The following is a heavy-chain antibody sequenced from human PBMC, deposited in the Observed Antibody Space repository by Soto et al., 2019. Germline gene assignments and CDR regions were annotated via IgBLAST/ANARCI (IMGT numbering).Heavy chain of an antibody. Sequence: SETLSLTCAVYGGSFSGYYWSWIRQPPGKGLEWIGEVNHSGSTNYNPSLKSRVTISVDTSKNQFSLKMSSVTAADTAVYYCARVKILVYYYYMDVWGKGTTVTVSS. V-gene: IGHV4-34*01. D-gene: IGHD3-3*01. CDR1: GGSFSGYY. J-gene: IGHJ6*03. CDR3: ARVKILVYYYYMDV. CDR2: VNHSGST.